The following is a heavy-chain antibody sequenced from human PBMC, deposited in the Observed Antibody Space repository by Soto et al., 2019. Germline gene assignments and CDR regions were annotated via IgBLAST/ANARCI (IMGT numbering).Heavy chain of an antibody. D-gene: IGHD2-21*01. CDR3: ARVAYVDESFDY. V-gene: IGHV3-7*01. J-gene: IGHJ4*02. Sequence: EVHLVESGGGLVQPGGSLRLSCAASGFTFSSYWMTWVRQAPGKGLEWVANTKPDGSEKNYVGSVKGRFTISRDNAKNSLFLQMDSLRAEATAVYYCARVAYVDESFDYWGQGTLVTVSS. CDR2: TKPDGSEK. CDR1: GFTFSSYW.